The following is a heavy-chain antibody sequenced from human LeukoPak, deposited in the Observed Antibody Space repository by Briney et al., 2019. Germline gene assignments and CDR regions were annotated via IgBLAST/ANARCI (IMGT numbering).Heavy chain of an antibody. D-gene: IGHD2-2*01. Sequence: SETLSLTCTVSGGSINSYYWSWIRRPPGKGLEWIGYIYYIGSTNYNPSLKGRVAISVDTSKTQFSLKLSSVTAADTAVYFCARRLIASSPYFDYWGQGTLVTVSS. J-gene: IGHJ4*02. CDR3: ARRLIASSPYFDY. CDR2: IYYIGST. CDR1: GGSINSYY. V-gene: IGHV4-59*08.